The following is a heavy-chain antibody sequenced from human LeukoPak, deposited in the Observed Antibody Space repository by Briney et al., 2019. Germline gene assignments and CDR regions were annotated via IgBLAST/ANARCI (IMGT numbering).Heavy chain of an antibody. CDR2: ISGSGGST. J-gene: IGHJ4*02. Sequence: GGSLRLSCAASGFSFSNYAISWVRQAPGKGLEWVSGISGSGGSTYYADSVKGRFTISRDNSKNTLYLQMNSLRAEDTAVYYCARQLELRDYWGQGTLVTVSS. CDR3: ARQLELRDY. D-gene: IGHD1-7*01. V-gene: IGHV3-23*01. CDR1: GFSFSNYA.